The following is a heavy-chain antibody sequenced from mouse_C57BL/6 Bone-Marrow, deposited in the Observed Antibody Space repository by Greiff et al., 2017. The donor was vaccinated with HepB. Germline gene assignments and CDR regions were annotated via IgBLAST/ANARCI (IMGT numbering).Heavy chain of an antibody. CDR3: ARWLYYYGSSPYYFDY. D-gene: IGHD1-1*01. CDR2: IFPGSGST. J-gene: IGHJ2*01. Sequence: VQLQQSGPELVKPGASVKISCKASGYTFTDYYINWVKQRPGQGLEWIGWIFPGSGSTYYNEKFKGKATLTVDKSSSTAYMLLSSLTSEDSAVYFCARWLYYYGSSPYYFDYWGQGTTLTVSS. CDR1: GYTFTDYY. V-gene: IGHV1-75*01.